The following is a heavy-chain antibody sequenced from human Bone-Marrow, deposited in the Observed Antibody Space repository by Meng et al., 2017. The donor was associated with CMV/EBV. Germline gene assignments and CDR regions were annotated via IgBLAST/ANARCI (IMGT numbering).Heavy chain of an antibody. CDR3: AKEAHYDCWSGHYFPLYYYGMDV. D-gene: IGHD3-3*01. Sequence: GESLKISCAASGFTFSSYGMHWVRQAPGKGLEWVAFIRYDGSNKYYADSVKGRFTISRDNSKNTLYLQMNSLRAEDTAVYYCAKEAHYDCWSGHYFPLYYYGMDVWGQGTTVTVSS. V-gene: IGHV3-30*02. CDR1: GFTFSSYG. CDR2: IRYDGSNK. J-gene: IGHJ6*02.